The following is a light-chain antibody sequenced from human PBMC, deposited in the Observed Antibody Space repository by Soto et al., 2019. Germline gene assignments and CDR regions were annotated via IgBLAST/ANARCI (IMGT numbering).Light chain of an antibody. CDR3: QQTYTTPYT. CDR2: AAS. J-gene: IGKJ2*01. CDR1: QSISSY. V-gene: IGKV1-39*01. Sequence: DIQMTQSPSSLSASVGDRVTITCRASQSISSYLNWYQQKPGKATKLLMQAASNLQSGVPSRFTGSGSGTDFTLTISSLQPEDFATYYCQQTYTTPYTFGRGTKLEIK.